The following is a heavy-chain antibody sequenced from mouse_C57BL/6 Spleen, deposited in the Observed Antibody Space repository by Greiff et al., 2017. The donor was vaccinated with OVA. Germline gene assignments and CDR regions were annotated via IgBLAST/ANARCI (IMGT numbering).Heavy chain of an antibody. CDR1: GYTFTDYE. Sequence: SGAELVRPGASVTLSCKASGYTFTDYEMHWVKQTPVHGLEWIGAIDPETGGTAYNQKFKGKAILTADKSSSTAYMELRSLTSEDSAVYYCTIRYFDVWGTGTTVTVSS. CDR3: TIRYFDV. CDR2: IDPETGGT. J-gene: IGHJ1*03. V-gene: IGHV1-15*01.